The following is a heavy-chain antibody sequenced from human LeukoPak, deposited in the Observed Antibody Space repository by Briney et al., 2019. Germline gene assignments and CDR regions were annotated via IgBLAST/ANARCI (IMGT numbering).Heavy chain of an antibody. CDR1: RFTFSSYA. J-gene: IGHJ4*02. CDR3: ARLRYSSGWYFDY. CDR2: ISYDGGHK. V-gene: IGHV3-30*04. D-gene: IGHD6-19*01. Sequence: GRSLRLSCAASRFTFSSYAMHWVRQAPGKGLEWVAVISYDGGHKYYADSGKGRFTISRDNAKNSLYLQMNSLRAEDTAVYYCARLRYSSGWYFDYWGQGTLVTVSS.